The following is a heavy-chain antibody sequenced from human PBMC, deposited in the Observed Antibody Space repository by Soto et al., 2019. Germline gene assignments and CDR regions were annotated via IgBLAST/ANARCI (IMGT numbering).Heavy chain of an antibody. CDR3: ARGGYGDGYYFGMDV. D-gene: IGHD4-17*01. Sequence: GGSLRLSCAASGFRFTDYHMSWIRQAPGKGLEWVSYISGTSTYTSSADSVKGRFTISRDNAKNSLSLQMNSLSAEDTAVYYCARGGYGDGYYFGMDVWGQGTTVTVSS. CDR1: GFRFTDYH. CDR2: ISGTSTYT. V-gene: IGHV3-11*06. J-gene: IGHJ6*02.